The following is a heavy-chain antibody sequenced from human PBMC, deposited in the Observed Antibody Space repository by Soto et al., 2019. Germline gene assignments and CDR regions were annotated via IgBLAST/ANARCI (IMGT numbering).Heavy chain of an antibody. J-gene: IGHJ6*02. CDR3: ARTFRIPGIAVAGTKNYYYGMDV. CDR1: GGTFSSYA. V-gene: IGHV1-69*13. Sequence: VASVKVSCKASGGTFSSYAISWVRQAPGQGLEWMGGIIPIFGTANYAQKFQGRVTITADESTSTAYMELSSLRSEDTAVYYCARTFRIPGIAVAGTKNYYYGMDVSGQGTKVTV. CDR2: IIPIFGTA. D-gene: IGHD6-19*01.